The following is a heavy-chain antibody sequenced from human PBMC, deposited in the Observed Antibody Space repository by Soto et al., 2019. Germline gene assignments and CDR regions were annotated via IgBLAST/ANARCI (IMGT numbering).Heavy chain of an antibody. D-gene: IGHD2-15*01. Sequence: QVQLVESGGGVVQPGRSLRLSCAASGFTFSSYAMHWVRQAPGKGLEWVAVISYDGSNKYYADSVKGRFTISRDNSKNTLYLQMNSLRAEDMAVYYCARDRNSRGSVVAATYDYWGQGTLVTVSS. V-gene: IGHV3-30-3*01. J-gene: IGHJ4*02. CDR3: ARDRNSRGSVVAATYDY. CDR2: ISYDGSNK. CDR1: GFTFSSYA.